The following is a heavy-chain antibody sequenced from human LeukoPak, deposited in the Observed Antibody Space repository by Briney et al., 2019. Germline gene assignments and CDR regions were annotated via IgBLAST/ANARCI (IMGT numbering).Heavy chain of an antibody. D-gene: IGHD4-17*01. CDR1: GFTLSSHT. CDR2: ISSGSSYI. J-gene: IGHJ4*02. CDR3: ARDMKYDNGDSDDYFDY. V-gene: IGHV3-21*01. Sequence: GGSLRLSCAASGFTLSSHTTNWVRQAPGKGLEWVSSISSGSSYIYYADSVKGRFTISRDNAKNSLYLQMNSLRAEDTAVYYCARDMKYDNGDSDDYFDYWGQGTLVTVSS.